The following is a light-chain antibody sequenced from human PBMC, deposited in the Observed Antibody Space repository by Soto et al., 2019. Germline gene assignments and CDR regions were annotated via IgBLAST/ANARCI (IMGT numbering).Light chain of an antibody. CDR1: SSDVGDYNY. CDR3: SSYAASSTLYV. J-gene: IGLJ1*01. V-gene: IGLV2-14*01. CDR2: DVI. Sequence: QSALTQPASVSGSPGQSITISCTATSSDVGDYNYVSWYQQHPGKAPKLMIYDVINRPSGVSNRFSGSKSDNTASLTISGLQAADEADYYCSSYAASSTLYVFGAGTKLTVL.